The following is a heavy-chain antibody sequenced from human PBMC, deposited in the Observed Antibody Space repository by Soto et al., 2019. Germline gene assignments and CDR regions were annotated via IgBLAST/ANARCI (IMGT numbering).Heavy chain of an antibody. CDR3: ARHFGDHTYYGMDV. CDR2: IDPSDSYT. Sequence: GESLKISCKVAGDSFTSYWISWVRQMPGKGLEWMGRIDPSDSYTNYSPSFQGHVTISADKSISTAYLQWSSLKASDTAMYYCARHFGDHTYYGMDVWGQGTTVTVSS. CDR1: GDSFTSYW. D-gene: IGHD3-10*01. J-gene: IGHJ6*02. V-gene: IGHV5-10-1*01.